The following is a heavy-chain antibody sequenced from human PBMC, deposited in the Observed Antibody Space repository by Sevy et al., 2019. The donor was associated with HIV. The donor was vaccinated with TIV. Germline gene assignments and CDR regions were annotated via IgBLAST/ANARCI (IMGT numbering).Heavy chain of an antibody. V-gene: IGHV3-23*01. J-gene: IGHJ4*02. CDR3: AKDETIIPFYFDY. CDR1: GFTFSSYA. Sequence: GGSLRLSCAASGFTFSSYAMSWIRQAPGKGLEWVSAISGSGGSTYYADSVKGRFTISRDNSKNTLYLQMNSLRAEDTAVYYCAKDETIIPFYFDYWGQRTLVTVSS. CDR2: ISGSGGST.